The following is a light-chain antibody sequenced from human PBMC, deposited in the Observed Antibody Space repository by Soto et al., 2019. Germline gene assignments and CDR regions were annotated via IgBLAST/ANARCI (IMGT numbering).Light chain of an antibody. CDR1: SSDVGGYNF. Sequence: QSALTQPASVSGSPGQSIAISCTGTSSDVGGYNFVSWYQQHPGKAPKLIIYDVFNRPSGVSDRFSGSKSGNTASLTISGLQAEDEADYYCSSSGSSTTPVVFGGGTKLTVL. V-gene: IGLV2-14*03. J-gene: IGLJ2*01. CDR2: DVF. CDR3: SSSGSSTTPVV.